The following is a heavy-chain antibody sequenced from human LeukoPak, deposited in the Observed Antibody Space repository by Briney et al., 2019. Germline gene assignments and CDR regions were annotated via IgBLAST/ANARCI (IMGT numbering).Heavy chain of an antibody. D-gene: IGHD2-21*02. Sequence: SETLSLTCTVSGYSISSGYYWGWIRQPPGKGLEWIGSIYHSGSTYYNPSLKSRVTISVDTSKNQFSLKLSSVTAADTAVYYCARQGRVVVTATSYWYFDLWGRGTLVTVSS. CDR3: ARQGRVVVTATSYWYFDL. CDR2: IYHSGST. CDR1: GYSISSGYY. V-gene: IGHV4-38-2*02. J-gene: IGHJ2*01.